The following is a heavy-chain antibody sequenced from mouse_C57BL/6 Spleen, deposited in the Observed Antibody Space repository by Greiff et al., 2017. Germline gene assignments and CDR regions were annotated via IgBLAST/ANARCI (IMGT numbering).Heavy chain of an antibody. J-gene: IGHJ3*01. CDR3: AKRGLGRELAY. CDR2: IWGGGST. Sequence: VKLMESGPGLVAPSQSLSITCTVSGFSLTSYGVAWVRQPPGKGLEWLGVIWGGGSTNYNSALMSRLSISKDNSKSQVFLKMNSLQTDDTAMYYCAKRGLGRELAYWGQGTLVTVSA. CDR1: GFSLTSYG. D-gene: IGHD4-1*01. V-gene: IGHV2-9*01.